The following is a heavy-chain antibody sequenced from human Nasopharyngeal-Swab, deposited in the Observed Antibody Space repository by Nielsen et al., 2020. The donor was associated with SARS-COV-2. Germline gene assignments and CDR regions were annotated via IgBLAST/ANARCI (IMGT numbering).Heavy chain of an antibody. D-gene: IGHD6-19*01. J-gene: IGHJ5*02. CDR2: TYYRSKWYN. Sequence: WIRQSPSRGLEWLGRTYYRSKWYNDYAVSVKSRITINPDTSKNQFSLQLNSVTPEDTAVYYCARGRIAVAGFNWFDPWGQGTLVTAPQ. V-gene: IGHV6-1*01. CDR3: ARGRIAVAGFNWFDP.